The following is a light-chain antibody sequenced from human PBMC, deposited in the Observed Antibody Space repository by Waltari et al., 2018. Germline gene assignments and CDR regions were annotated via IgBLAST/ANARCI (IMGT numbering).Light chain of an antibody. CDR3: QTGGHGTWL. Sequence: QLLLTQSPSASASLGASVKLTCTLSSGHTSNIIAWHQQQPEKVPRYLMKVNSDGSHSKGDEIPDRFSGSSSGAERYLTISSVQSEDEADYYCQTGGHGTWLFGGGTKLTLL. V-gene: IGLV4-69*01. CDR2: VNSDGSH. J-gene: IGLJ3*02. CDR1: SGHTSNI.